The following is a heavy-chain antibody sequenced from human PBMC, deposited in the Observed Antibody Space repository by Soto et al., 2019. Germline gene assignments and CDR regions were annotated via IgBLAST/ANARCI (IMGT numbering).Heavy chain of an antibody. CDR3: ARVIGIAAAGFGWFDP. D-gene: IGHD6-13*01. CDR1: GGTFSSYA. V-gene: IGHV1-69*01. Sequence: QVQLVQSGAEVKKPGSSVKVSCKASGGTFSSYAISWVRQAPGQGLEWMGGIIPIFGTANYAQKFQGRVTLTADESTSTAYMELGSLRSEDTAVYYCARVIGIAAAGFGWFDPWGQGTLVTVSS. J-gene: IGHJ5*01. CDR2: IIPIFGTA.